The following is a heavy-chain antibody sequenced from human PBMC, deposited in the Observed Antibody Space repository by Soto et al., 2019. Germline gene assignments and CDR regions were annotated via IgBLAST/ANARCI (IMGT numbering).Heavy chain of an antibody. V-gene: IGHV4-4*07. J-gene: IGHJ5*02. CDR1: GGSISTYY. CDR2: SYSSGYT. Sequence: KTSDTLSLTSTVSGGSISTYYWNWIRQPAGKRLEWVGRSYSSGYTKSNPSLQTRATMSLETPNRQFSLKLTPVTAAETAVYYCARETVLGTDKWFVPWGQGSLVTVSS. CDR3: ARETVLGTDKWFVP. D-gene: IGHD6-19*01.